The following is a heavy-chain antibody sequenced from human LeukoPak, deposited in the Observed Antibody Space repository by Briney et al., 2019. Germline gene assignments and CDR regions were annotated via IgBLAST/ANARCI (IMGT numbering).Heavy chain of an antibody. J-gene: IGHJ5*02. Sequence: SQTLSLTCAVSGGSISSGGYSWSWIRQPPGKGLGWIGYIYHSGSTYYNPSLKSRVTISVDRSKNQFSLKLSSVTAADTAVYYCAREGNWFDPWGQGTLVTVSS. CDR2: IYHSGST. CDR3: AREGNWFDP. CDR1: GGSISSGGYS. V-gene: IGHV4-30-2*01.